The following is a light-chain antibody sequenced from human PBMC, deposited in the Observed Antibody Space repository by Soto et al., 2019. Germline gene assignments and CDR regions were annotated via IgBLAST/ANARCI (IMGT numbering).Light chain of an antibody. V-gene: IGLV2-11*01. Sequence: QSALTQPRSVSGSPGQSVTISCTGTSSDVGGYNYVSWYQHHPGKAPKLMIYDVSKRPSAVPDRFSGSKSGNTASLTISGLQAEDEADYYCCSYAGSPHVVFGGGTKVTVL. CDR2: DVS. CDR1: SSDVGGYNY. CDR3: CSYAGSPHVV. J-gene: IGLJ2*01.